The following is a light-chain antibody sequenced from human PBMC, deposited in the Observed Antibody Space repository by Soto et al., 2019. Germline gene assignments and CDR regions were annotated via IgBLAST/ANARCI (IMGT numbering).Light chain of an antibody. CDR2: GAS. V-gene: IGKV3-15*01. Sequence: EIVMTHSPATLSVCPWEVATLSCRASQSVKSNLAWYQQRTGQAPRLLIYGASTGATGIPGRFSGSGSGTDFTLTISRLEPEDFAVYYCQQYRSSLITFGQGTRLEIK. J-gene: IGKJ5*01. CDR1: QSVKSN. CDR3: QQYRSSLIT.